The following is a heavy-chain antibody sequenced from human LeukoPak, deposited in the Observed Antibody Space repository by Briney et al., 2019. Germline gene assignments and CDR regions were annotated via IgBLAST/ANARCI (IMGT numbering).Heavy chain of an antibody. CDR3: ARLRGECSGGSCYRAGFDP. Sequence: GESLKISCKGSGYSFTSYWIGWVRQMTGKGLEWMGIVYAGDSDTIYSPSFQGQVTISADKSISTAYLQWSSLKASDTAMYYCARLRGECSGGSCYRAGFDPWGQGTLVTVSS. V-gene: IGHV5-51*01. J-gene: IGHJ5*02. CDR2: VYAGDSDT. D-gene: IGHD2-15*01. CDR1: GYSFTSYW.